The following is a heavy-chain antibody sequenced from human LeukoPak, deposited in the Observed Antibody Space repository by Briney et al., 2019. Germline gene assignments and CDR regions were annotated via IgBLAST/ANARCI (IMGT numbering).Heavy chain of an antibody. V-gene: IGHV3-48*03. CDR1: GFTFSYDE. CDR3: ARASDGDYFDY. J-gene: IGHJ4*02. CDR2: ISGGGFTI. Sequence: PGGSLRLSCAASGFTFSYDEMNWVRQAPGKGLERVSYISGGGFTIYYADSVKGRFTISRDNAKNSLYLHMNSLRAEDTAVYYCARASDGDYFDYWGQGTPVTVSS. D-gene: IGHD4-17*01.